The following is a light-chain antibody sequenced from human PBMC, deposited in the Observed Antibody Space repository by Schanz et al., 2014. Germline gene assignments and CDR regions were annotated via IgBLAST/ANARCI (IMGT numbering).Light chain of an antibody. CDR1: SSDVGVYNY. Sequence: QSVLTQPASVSGSPGQSITISCTGSSSDVGVYNYVSWYQQHPGKAPKLMIYEVSKRPSGVPDRFSGSKSGNTASLTVSGLQAEDEADYYCSSYGGSHNYVFGTGTKLTVL. J-gene: IGLJ1*01. CDR3: SSYGGSHNYV. CDR2: EVS. V-gene: IGLV2-8*01.